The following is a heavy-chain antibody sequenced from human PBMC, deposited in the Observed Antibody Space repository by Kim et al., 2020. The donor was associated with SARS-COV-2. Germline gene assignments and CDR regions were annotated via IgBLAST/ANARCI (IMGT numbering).Heavy chain of an antibody. Sequence: DGTLMTYSDSVKGRFTISRDNAKDTLYLQMNGLRADDTAIYYCATEMGGNWGQGTLVTVSS. CDR3: ATEMGGN. J-gene: IGHJ4*02. D-gene: IGHD1-26*01. CDR2: DGTLM. V-gene: IGHV3-74*01.